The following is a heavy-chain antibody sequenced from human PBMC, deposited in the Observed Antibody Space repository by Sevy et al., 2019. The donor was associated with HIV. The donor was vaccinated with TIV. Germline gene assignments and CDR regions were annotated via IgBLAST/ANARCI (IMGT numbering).Heavy chain of an antibody. Sequence: KQSQTLSLTCAISGDSVSSNSAAWNWIRQSPSRGLEWLGRTYYRSKWYNDYAVSVKSRITINPDTSKNQFSLQLNSVTPEDTAVYYCAREWDYYDSSGYYDAFDIWGRGTTVTVSS. D-gene: IGHD3-22*01. V-gene: IGHV6-1*01. J-gene: IGHJ3*02. CDR3: AREWDYYDSSGYYDAFDI. CDR1: GDSVSSNSAA. CDR2: TYYRSKWYN.